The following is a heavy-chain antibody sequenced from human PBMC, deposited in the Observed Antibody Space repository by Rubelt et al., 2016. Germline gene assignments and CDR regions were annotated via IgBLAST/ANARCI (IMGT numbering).Heavy chain of an antibody. D-gene: IGHD1-26*01. CDR1: GGSMSSRSYF. CDR2: DYHSGTT. Sequence: QLQLHEAGPGLVKPSETLSLACDVSGGSMSSRSYFWGWIRQPPGKGLEWIGNDYHSGTTYYSPSLVSRITMSLDTSTNRVSLNLTSVTSADTAVYYCVRPRIVGTNFYFDVWGRGTLVTVSS. CDR3: VRPRIVGTNFYFDV. V-gene: IGHV4-39*01. J-gene: IGHJ2*01.